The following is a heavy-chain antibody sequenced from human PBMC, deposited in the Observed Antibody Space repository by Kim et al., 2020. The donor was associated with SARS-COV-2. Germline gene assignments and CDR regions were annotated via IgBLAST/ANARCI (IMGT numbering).Heavy chain of an antibody. CDR2: IKQDGSEK. D-gene: IGHD2-15*01. Sequence: GGSLRLSCAASGFTFSSYWMSWVRQAPGKGLEWVANIKQDGSEKYYVDSVKGRFTISRDNAKNSLYLQMNSLRAEDTAVYYCARDRHCSGGSCYWLPDTDAFDIWGQGTMVTVSS. V-gene: IGHV3-7*01. CDR1: GFTFSSYW. J-gene: IGHJ3*02. CDR3: ARDRHCSGGSCYWLPDTDAFDI.